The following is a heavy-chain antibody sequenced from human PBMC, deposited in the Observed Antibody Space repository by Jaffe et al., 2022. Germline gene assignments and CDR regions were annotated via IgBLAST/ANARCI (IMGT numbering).Heavy chain of an antibody. CDR1: GFTFSSYG. D-gene: IGHD2-2*01. CDR3: AKDMVVVVPAAMYNYYYYMDV. CDR2: ISYDGSNK. Sequence: QVQLVESGGGVVQPGRSLRLSCAASGFTFSSYGMHWVRQAPGKGLEWVAVISYDGSNKYYADSVKGRFTISRDNSKNTLYLQMNSLRAEDTAVYYCAKDMVVVVPAAMYNYYYYMDVWGKGTTVTVSS. J-gene: IGHJ6*03. V-gene: IGHV3-30*18.